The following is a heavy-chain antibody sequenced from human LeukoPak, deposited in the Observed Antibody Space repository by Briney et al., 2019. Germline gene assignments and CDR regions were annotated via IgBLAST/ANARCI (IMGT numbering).Heavy chain of an antibody. D-gene: IGHD1-26*01. Sequence: GGSLRLSCAASGFTFSSYSMNWVRQAPGKGLEWVSSISSSSSYIYYADSVKGRFTISRDNAKNSLYLQMNSLRAEDTAVYYCARGSGSYYLGPPYYFDYWGQGTLVTVSS. J-gene: IGHJ4*02. CDR2: ISSSSSYI. CDR1: GFTFSSYS. CDR3: ARGSGSYYLGPPYYFDY. V-gene: IGHV3-21*01.